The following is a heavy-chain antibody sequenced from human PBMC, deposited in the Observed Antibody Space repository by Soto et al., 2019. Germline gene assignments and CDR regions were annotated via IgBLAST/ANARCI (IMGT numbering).Heavy chain of an antibody. CDR3: ARDLGEKLGGYYYYGMDV. CDR1: VGSISGFY. CDR2: VYYIGST. V-gene: IGHV4-59*01. Sequence: SETLSLTCTVSVGSISGFYWSWIRQPPGKGLEWIGYVYYIGSTNYNPSLKSRVTISIDTSKNQFSLHLRSVTAADTAVYYCARDLGEKLGGYYYYGMDVWGQGTTVTVSS. D-gene: IGHD3-16*01. J-gene: IGHJ6*02.